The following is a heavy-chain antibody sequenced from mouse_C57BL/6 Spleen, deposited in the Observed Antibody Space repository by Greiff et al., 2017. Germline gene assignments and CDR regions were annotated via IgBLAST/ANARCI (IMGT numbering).Heavy chain of an antibody. CDR3: AREMGSSYFDY. V-gene: IGHV1-26*01. CDR2: INPNNGGT. CDR1: GYTFTDYY. D-gene: IGHD1-1*01. Sequence: VQLQQSGPELVKPGASVKISCKASGYTFTDYYMNWVKQSHGKSLEWIGDINPNNGGTSYNQKFKGKATLTVDKSSSTAYMELRSLTSEDSAVYYCAREMGSSYFDYWGQGTTLTVSS. J-gene: IGHJ2*01.